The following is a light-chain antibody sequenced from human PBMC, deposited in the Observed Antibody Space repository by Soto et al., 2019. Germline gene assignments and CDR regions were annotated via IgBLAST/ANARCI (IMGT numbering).Light chain of an antibody. J-gene: IGKJ1*01. Sequence: DIQMTQSPSTLSASVGDRVTITCRASQSISSWLAWYQQKPGKAPKLLIYDASSLESGVPSRFSGSGSGTAFTLTISSLQPDDFATYYCQQYNSVLAFGQGTKVEIK. CDR3: QQYNSVLA. CDR2: DAS. V-gene: IGKV1-5*01. CDR1: QSISSW.